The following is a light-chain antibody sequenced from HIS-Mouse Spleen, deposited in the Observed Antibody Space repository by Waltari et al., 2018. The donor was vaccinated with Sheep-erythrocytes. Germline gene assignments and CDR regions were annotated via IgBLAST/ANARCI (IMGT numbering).Light chain of an antibody. CDR3: CSYAGSYTFWV. CDR2: EVS. Sequence: QSALTQPRSVSGSPGQSVTISCTGTSSDVGGYNYVSWYQQHPGKAPNLMIYEVSKRPSGVPDRFSGSKSGNTASLTISGLQAEDEADYYCCSYAGSYTFWVFGGGTKLTVL. V-gene: IGLV2-11*01. CDR1: SSDVGGYNY. J-gene: IGLJ3*02.